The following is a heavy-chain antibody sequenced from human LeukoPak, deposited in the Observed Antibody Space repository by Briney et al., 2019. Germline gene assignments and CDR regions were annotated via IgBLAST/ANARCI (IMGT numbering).Heavy chain of an antibody. J-gene: IGHJ4*02. CDR3: ARDGGPFDY. Sequence: GGFLRLSCAASGFTFRSYWMSWVRQAPGKGLEWVANIKQDGSEKYYVDSVKGRFTISRDNAKKSLYLQMNSLRAEDTAVYYCARDGGPFDYWGQGTLVTVSS. CDR2: IKQDGSEK. D-gene: IGHD2-15*01. V-gene: IGHV3-7*01. CDR1: GFTFRSYW.